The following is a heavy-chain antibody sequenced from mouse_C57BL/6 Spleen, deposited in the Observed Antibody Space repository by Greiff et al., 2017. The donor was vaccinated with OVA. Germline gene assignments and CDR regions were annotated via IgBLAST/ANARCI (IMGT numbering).Heavy chain of an antibody. D-gene: IGHD1-1*01. CDR3: ARDTDYYGSSWYFDV. J-gene: IGHJ1*03. Sequence: EVNLVESEGGLVQPGSSMKLSCTASGFTFSDYYMAWVRQVPEKGLEWVANINYDGSSTYYLDSLKSRFIISRDNAKNILYLQMSSLKSEDTATYYCARDTDYYGSSWYFDVWGTGTTVTVSS. V-gene: IGHV5-16*01. CDR2: INYDGSST. CDR1: GFTFSDYY.